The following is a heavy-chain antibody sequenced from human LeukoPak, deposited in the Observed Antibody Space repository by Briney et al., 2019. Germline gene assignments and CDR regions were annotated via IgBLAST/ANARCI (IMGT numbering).Heavy chain of an antibody. J-gene: IGHJ4*02. CDR3: ARGIEEWLYLYY. V-gene: IGHV3-7*04. CDR2: MNRDGSEK. D-gene: IGHD3-3*01. Sequence: PGGALSLSFAASGFHFAPYLMTWVRPAPGEGLEYVATMNRDGSEKYYVDSVKGRFTISRDNSKNSLYLQMDSLRAEDTAVYYCARGIEEWLYLYYWGQGALVTVAS. CDR1: GFHFAPYL.